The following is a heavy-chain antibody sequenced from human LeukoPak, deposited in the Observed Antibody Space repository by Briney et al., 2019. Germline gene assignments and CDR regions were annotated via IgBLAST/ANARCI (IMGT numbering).Heavy chain of an antibody. V-gene: IGHV3-74*01. CDR3: ARDRSISAAGDTY. CDR2: VNRDGSST. J-gene: IGHJ4*02. Sequence: GGSLRLSCAASGFTFSDYWMHWVRQAPGKGLVWVSRVNRDGSSTNYADSVKGGFTISRDNAKNTLSLQMNSLRAEDTAVYYCARDRSISAAGDTYWGQGTLVTVSS. D-gene: IGHD6-13*01. CDR1: GFTFSDYW.